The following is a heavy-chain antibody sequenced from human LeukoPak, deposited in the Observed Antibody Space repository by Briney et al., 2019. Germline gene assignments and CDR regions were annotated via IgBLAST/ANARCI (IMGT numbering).Heavy chain of an antibody. CDR2: IYYSGST. D-gene: IGHD4-17*01. CDR3: ARSPYGRTFDY. Sequence: SETLSLTCTVSGGSISSYYWSWIRQPPGKGLEWIGYIYYSGSTNYNPSLKSRVTISVDTSKNQLSLKLSSVTAADTAVYYCARSPYGRTFDYWGQGTLVTVSS. J-gene: IGHJ4*02. V-gene: IGHV4-59*01. CDR1: GGSISSYY.